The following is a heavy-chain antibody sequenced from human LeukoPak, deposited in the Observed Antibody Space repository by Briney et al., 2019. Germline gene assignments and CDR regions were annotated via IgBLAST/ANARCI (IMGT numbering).Heavy chain of an antibody. V-gene: IGHV3-21*01. D-gene: IGHD2-15*01. CDR2: ISSSSSCI. J-gene: IGHJ4*02. CDR1: GFTFSSYS. Sequence: GGSLRLSCAASGFTFSSYSMNWVRQAPGKGLEWVSSISSSSSCIYYADSVKGRFTISRDNAKNSLYLQMNSLRAEDTAVYYCVGTIVVVVAATRDPFDYWGQGTLVTVSS. CDR3: VGTIVVVVAATRDPFDY.